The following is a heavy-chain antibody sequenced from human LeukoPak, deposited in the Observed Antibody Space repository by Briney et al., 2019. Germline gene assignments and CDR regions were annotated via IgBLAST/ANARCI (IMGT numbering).Heavy chain of an antibody. CDR3: ARDRGYSYAKKSSEYYYMDV. CDR2: ISAYNGNT. D-gene: IGHD5-18*01. J-gene: IGHJ6*03. V-gene: IGHV1-18*01. Sequence: ASVKVSCKASGYTFTSYGISWARQAPGQGLEWMGWISAYNGNTNYAQKLQGRVTMTTDTSTSTAYMEPSSLRSEDTAVYYCARDRGYSYAKKSSEYYYMDVWGKGTTVTISS. CDR1: GYTFTSYG.